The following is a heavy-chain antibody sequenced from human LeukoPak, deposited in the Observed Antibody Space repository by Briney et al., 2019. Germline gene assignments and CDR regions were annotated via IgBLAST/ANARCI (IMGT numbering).Heavy chain of an antibody. D-gene: IGHD3-3*01. Sequence: GGSLRLSCAASGFTFSSYSMNWVRQAPGKGLEWVSSISSSSSYIYYADSVKGRFTISRDNAKNSLYLQMNSLRAEDTAVYYCARDAEYYDFWSGYYAPTQYFDYWGQGTLVTVSS. J-gene: IGHJ4*02. V-gene: IGHV3-21*01. CDR1: GFTFSSYS. CDR3: ARDAEYYDFWSGYYAPTQYFDY. CDR2: ISSSSSYI.